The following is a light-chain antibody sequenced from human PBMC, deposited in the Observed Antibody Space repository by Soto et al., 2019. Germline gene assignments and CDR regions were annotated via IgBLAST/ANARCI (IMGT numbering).Light chain of an antibody. V-gene: IGLV1-40*01. CDR3: QSYDSSLSGYV. Sequence: QSVLTQPPSVSGAPGQRVIISCTGSSSNIGAGYDVHWYQQLPGTAPKLLIYGNSNRPSGVPDRFSGSKSGTSASLAITGLQAEDEADYYCQSYDSSLSGYVFGTGTKLTVL. CDR2: GNS. CDR1: SSNIGAGYD. J-gene: IGLJ1*01.